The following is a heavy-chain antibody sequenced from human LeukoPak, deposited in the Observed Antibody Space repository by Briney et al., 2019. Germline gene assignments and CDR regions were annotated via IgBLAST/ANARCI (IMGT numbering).Heavy chain of an antibody. CDR3: ARSTLWFGADY. Sequence: GGSLRLSCAASGFTFSSYVMSWVRQAPGKGLEWVSAISGNGGSTYYADSVKGRFTISRDNSKNTLYLQMNSLRAEDTAVYYCARSTLWFGADYWGQGTLVTVSS. CDR2: ISGNGGST. V-gene: IGHV3-23*01. CDR1: GFTFSSYV. J-gene: IGHJ4*02. D-gene: IGHD3-10*01.